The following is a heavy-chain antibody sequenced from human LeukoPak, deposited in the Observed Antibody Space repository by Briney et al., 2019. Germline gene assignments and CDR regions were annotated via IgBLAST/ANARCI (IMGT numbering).Heavy chain of an antibody. CDR2: IYYSGST. D-gene: IGHD3-3*01. Sequence: SETLSLTCTVSGVSFSSGSYYWSWIRQPPGKGLEWIGYIYYSGSTNYNPSLKSRVTISVDTSKNQFSLKLSSVTAADTAVYYCARVMRTAKKVLDYWGQGTLVTVSS. J-gene: IGHJ4*02. CDR3: ARVMRTAKKVLDY. CDR1: GVSFSSGSYY. V-gene: IGHV4-61*01.